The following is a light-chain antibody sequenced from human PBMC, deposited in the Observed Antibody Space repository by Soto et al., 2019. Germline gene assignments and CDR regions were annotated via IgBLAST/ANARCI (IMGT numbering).Light chain of an antibody. CDR3: SSYTSSSTYV. CDR1: SSDVGGYNY. V-gene: IGLV2-14*01. CDR2: EVS. Sequence: QSVLTQPASVSGSPGQSITISCTGTSSDVGGYNYVSWYQHHPGKAPKLLIYEVSNRPSGVSTRFSGSKSANVASLTISGLQAEDEPDYYCSSYTSSSTYVFGAGTKVTVL. J-gene: IGLJ1*01.